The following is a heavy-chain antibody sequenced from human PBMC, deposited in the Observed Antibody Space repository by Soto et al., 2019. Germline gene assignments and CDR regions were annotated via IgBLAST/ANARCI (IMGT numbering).Heavy chain of an antibody. CDR3: AKSQNSYGVYAGDYYGMDV. V-gene: IGHV3-30*18. CDR1: GFTFSSYG. CDR2: ISYDGSNK. J-gene: IGHJ6*02. D-gene: IGHD4-17*01. Sequence: GGSLRLSCAASGFTFSSYGMHWVRQAPGKGLEWVAVISYDGSNKYYANSVKGRFTISRDNSKNKLYLQMNSLRAEDTAVYYCAKSQNSYGVYAGDYYGMDVWGQGTTVTVSS.